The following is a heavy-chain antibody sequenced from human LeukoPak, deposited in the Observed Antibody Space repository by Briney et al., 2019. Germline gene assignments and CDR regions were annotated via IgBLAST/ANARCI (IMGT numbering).Heavy chain of an antibody. D-gene: IGHD1-26*01. J-gene: IGHJ5*02. CDR2: IHHSGST. Sequence: SETLSLTCAVYGGSFSGYYWSWIRQPPGKGLEWIGEIHHSGSTNYNPSLKSRVTISVDTSKNQFSLKLSSVTAADTAVYYCARGGSGSYWSWFDPWGQGTLVTVSS. CDR1: GGSFSGYY. V-gene: IGHV4-34*01. CDR3: ARGGSGSYWSWFDP.